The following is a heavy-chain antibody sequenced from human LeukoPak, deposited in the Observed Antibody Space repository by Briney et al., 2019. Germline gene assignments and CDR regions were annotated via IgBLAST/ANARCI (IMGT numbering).Heavy chain of an antibody. CDR2: ISGSGGST. J-gene: IGHJ3*02. Sequence: GGSLRLSCAASGFTFSSYAMSWVRQAPGKGLEWVSAISGSGGSTYYADSVKGRFTISRANSKNTLYLQMNSLRAEDTAVYYCAKDLVSDIVVVVAAFDAFDIWGQGTMVTVSS. D-gene: IGHD2-15*01. CDR1: GFTFSSYA. CDR3: AKDLVSDIVVVVAAFDAFDI. V-gene: IGHV3-23*01.